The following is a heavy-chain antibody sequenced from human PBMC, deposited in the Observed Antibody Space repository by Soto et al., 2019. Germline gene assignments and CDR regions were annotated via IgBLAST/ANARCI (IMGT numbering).Heavy chain of an antibody. D-gene: IGHD1-26*01. CDR2: IIPIFGTA. J-gene: IGHJ6*02. CDR1: GGTFSSYA. Sequence: SVKVSCKASGGTFSSYAISWVRQAPGQGLEWMGGIIPIFGTANYAQKFQCRVTITADESTTTAYMELSSLRSEDTAVNYCASAGGAPAGYYSYGMDVGGRGTTGTVS. V-gene: IGHV1-69*13. CDR3: ASAGGAPAGYYSYGMDV.